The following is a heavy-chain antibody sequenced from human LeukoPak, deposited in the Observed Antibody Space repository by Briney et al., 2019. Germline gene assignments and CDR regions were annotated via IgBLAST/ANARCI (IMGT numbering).Heavy chain of an antibody. Sequence: PGGSLRLSCAASGFTFSSYAMSWVRQAPGKGLEWVSSITISGGSTYYAASVKGRFTISRDTSKNTLYLQMNSLRAEDTAICYCAKNRADFWSGVEYWGQGTLVTVSS. J-gene: IGHJ4*02. CDR3: AKNRADFWSGVEY. V-gene: IGHV3-23*01. CDR1: GFTFSSYA. D-gene: IGHD3-3*01. CDR2: ITISGGST.